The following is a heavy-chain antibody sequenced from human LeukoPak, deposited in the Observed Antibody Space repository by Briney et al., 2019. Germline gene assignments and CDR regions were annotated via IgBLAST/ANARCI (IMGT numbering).Heavy chain of an antibody. J-gene: IGHJ4*02. V-gene: IGHV4-34*01. Sequence: PSETLSLTCAVYGGSFSGYYWSWIRQPPGKGLEWIGEINHSGSTNYNPSLKSRVTISVDTSKNQISLELSSVTAADTAVYYCAREDGPTDYWGQGTLVTVSS. D-gene: IGHD4-17*01. CDR3: AREDGPTDY. CDR2: INHSGST. CDR1: GGSFSGYY.